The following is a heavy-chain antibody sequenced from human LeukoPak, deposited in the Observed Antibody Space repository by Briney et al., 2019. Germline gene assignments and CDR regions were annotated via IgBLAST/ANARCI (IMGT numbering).Heavy chain of an antibody. Sequence: ASVKVSCKASGYTFTGYYMHWVRQAPGQGLEWMGWINPNSGGTNYAQKFQGRVTMTRDTSISTAYMELSRLRSDDKDVYYCERESGDGYNSAVFDYWGQGTLVTVSS. CDR3: ERESGDGYNSAVFDY. CDR1: GYTFTGYY. CDR2: INPNSGGT. D-gene: IGHD5-24*01. V-gene: IGHV1-2*02. J-gene: IGHJ4*02.